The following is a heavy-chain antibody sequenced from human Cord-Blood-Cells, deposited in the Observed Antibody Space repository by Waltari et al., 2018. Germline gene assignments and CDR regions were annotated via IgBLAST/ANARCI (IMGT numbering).Heavy chain of an antibody. CDR1: GFTFSSSS. V-gene: IGHV3-21*01. Sequence: EVQLVESGGGLVKTGGSLRLSCAASGFTFSSSSMNWVRQAPGKGLEWVSSISSSSSYIYYADSVKGRFTISRDNAKNSLYLQMNSLRAEDTAVYYCARGFGVRAFDIWGQGTMVTVSS. CDR3: ARGFGVRAFDI. CDR2: ISSSSSYI. J-gene: IGHJ3*02. D-gene: IGHD3-3*01.